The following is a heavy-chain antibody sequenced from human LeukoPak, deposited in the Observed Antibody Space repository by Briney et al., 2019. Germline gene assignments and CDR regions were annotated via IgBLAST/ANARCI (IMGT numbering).Heavy chain of an antibody. CDR3: ARDKGYGSGSYSGRTWFAP. Sequence: PSETLSLTCTVSGGSISSYYWSWIRQPAGKGLEWIGRIYTSGSTNYNPSLKSRVTMSVDTSKNQFSLKLSSVTAADTAVYYCARDKGYGSGSYSGRTWFAPWGQGTLVTVSS. CDR1: GGSISSYY. D-gene: IGHD3-10*01. CDR2: IYTSGST. J-gene: IGHJ5*02. V-gene: IGHV4-4*07.